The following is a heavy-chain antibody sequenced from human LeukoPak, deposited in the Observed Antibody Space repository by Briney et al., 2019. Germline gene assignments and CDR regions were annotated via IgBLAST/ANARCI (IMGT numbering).Heavy chain of an antibody. D-gene: IGHD3-10*01. CDR3: AKDGGSGILY. J-gene: IGHJ4*02. CDR1: AFTFSSYA. Sequence: PGGSLRLSCAASAFTFSSYAMTWVRQAPGKGLEWVSTISGSGGSTYYADSVKGRVTISRDNSKNTLYLQMNSLRAEDTAIYYCAKDGGSGILYWGQGTLVTVSS. CDR2: ISGSGGST. V-gene: IGHV3-23*01.